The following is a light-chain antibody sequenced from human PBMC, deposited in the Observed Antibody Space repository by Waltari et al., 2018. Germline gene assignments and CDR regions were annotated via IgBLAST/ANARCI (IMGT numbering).Light chain of an antibody. Sequence: TVLTQSPATLSLSPGERATLSCRASPSVSSSLAWYQQKPGQPPRLLIFDASIRATGIPARFSGSGSGTDFTLTISSLEPEDLAVYYCQQRSNPPAYTFGQGTKAEIK. J-gene: IGKJ2*01. V-gene: IGKV3-11*01. CDR1: PSVSSS. CDR3: QQRSNPPAYT. CDR2: DAS.